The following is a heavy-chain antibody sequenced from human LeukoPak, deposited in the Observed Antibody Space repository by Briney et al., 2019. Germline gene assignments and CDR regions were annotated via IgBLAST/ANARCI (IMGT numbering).Heavy chain of an antibody. Sequence: SETLSLTCTVSGGSISSYYRSWIRQPPGKGLEWIGYIYYSGSTNYNPSLKSRVTISVDTSKNQFSLKLSSVTAADTAVYYCARHRSSSWFDFDYWGQGTLVTVSS. J-gene: IGHJ4*02. CDR3: ARHRSSSWFDFDY. CDR2: IYYSGST. V-gene: IGHV4-59*08. CDR1: GGSISSYY. D-gene: IGHD6-13*01.